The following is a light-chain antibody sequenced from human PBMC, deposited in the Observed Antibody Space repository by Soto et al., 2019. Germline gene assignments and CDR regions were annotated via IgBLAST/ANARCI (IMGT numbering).Light chain of an antibody. V-gene: IGKV1-9*01. CDR2: DAS. J-gene: IGKJ5*01. Sequence: DIQLTQSPSSLSASVVDRVTITCRASQVIATHVAWYQQKPGKAPKLLIYDASTLQSGVPSRFSGSGSGTEFTLTISSLQPEDFATYYCQQRSSYPVTFGQGTRLEIK. CDR1: QVIATH. CDR3: QQRSSYPVT.